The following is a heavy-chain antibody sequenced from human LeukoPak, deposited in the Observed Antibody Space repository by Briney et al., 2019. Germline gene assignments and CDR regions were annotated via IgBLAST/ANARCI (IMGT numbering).Heavy chain of an antibody. D-gene: IGHD6-13*01. Sequence: AGGSLRLSCAASGFIFSRHTMHWVRQAPGKGLQWVALISYDGSKEYFADSVKGRFTISRDNSRNTLSLQVNSLRLEDTAVYYCVRSSAAAKYYFDYWGQGTLVTVSS. J-gene: IGHJ4*02. CDR2: ISYDGSKE. V-gene: IGHV3-30-3*01. CDR1: GFIFSRHT. CDR3: VRSSAAAKYYFDY.